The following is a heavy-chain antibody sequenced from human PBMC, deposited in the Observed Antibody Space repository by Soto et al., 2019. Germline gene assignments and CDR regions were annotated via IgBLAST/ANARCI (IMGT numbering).Heavy chain of an antibody. V-gene: IGHV3-30*18. CDR2: TSYDGSNK. CDR3: AKDGGSYSLWWNYGFDV. J-gene: IGHJ6*02. Sequence: PGGSLRLSCVASGFTFSSYGMHWVRQAPAKGLEWVAVTSYDGSNKYYAESVKGRSTISRDNSKNTLYLQMNILRAEDTAVYYCAKDGGSYSLWWNYGFDVWGQGTTVTVS. D-gene: IGHD2-21*01. CDR1: GFTFSSYG.